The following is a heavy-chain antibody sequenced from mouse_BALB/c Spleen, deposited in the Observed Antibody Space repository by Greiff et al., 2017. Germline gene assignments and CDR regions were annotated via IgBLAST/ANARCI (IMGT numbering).Heavy chain of an antibody. Sequence: EGNLVESGGGLVQPGGSRKLSCAASGFTFSDYGMAWVRQAPGKGPEWVAFISNLAYSIYYADTVTGRFTISRENAKNTLYLEMSSLRSEDTAMYYCARLTGTRYYFDYWGQGTTLTVSA. J-gene: IGHJ2*01. CDR1: GFTFSDYG. CDR2: ISNLAYSI. CDR3: ARLTGTRYYFDY. V-gene: IGHV5-15*02. D-gene: IGHD4-1*01.